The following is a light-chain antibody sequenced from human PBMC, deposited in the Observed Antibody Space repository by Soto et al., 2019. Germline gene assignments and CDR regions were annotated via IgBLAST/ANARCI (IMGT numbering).Light chain of an antibody. CDR3: QQCNTSSLT. J-gene: IGKJ2*01. V-gene: IGKV1-5*03. CDR1: ESGRNW. CDR2: QVS. Sequence: DIQMTQSPSTLSTSVGETVTIACRASESGRNWLAWFQQKPGNAPKLLIYQVSRLESRVPSRFSGSGYGTDLALTITGLQPDDFATYYCQQCNTSSLTFGQGTKVEIK.